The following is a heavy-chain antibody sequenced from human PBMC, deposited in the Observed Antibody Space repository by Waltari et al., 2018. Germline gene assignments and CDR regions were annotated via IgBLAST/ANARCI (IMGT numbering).Heavy chain of an antibody. CDR2: FDPEDGEP. Sequence: QVQLVQSGAEVKKPGASVKVSCKVSGYTLTELSMHWVRQAPGKGLEWMGGFDPEDGEPIYAQKFQGRVTMTEDTSTDPAYMELSSLRFEATAVYSCATDLHDYGDSRIWGQGTMVTVSS. CDR3: ATDLHDYGDSRI. D-gene: IGHD4-17*01. CDR1: GYTLTELS. J-gene: IGHJ3*02. V-gene: IGHV1-24*01.